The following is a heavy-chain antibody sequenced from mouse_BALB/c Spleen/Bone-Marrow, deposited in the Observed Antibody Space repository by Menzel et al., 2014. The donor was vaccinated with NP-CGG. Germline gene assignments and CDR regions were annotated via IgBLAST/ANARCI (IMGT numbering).Heavy chain of an antibody. V-gene: IGHV1-7*01. Sequence: QVQLQQSGAELAKPGASVKMSCKASGYTFTSYWMHWVKQRPGQXXXWXXXINPSTGYTEYNQKFKDKATLTADKSSSTAYMQLSSLTSEDSAVYYCARDWYFDVWGAGTTVTVSS. CDR3: ARDWYFDV. CDR2: INPSTGYT. CDR1: GYTFTSYW. J-gene: IGHJ1*01.